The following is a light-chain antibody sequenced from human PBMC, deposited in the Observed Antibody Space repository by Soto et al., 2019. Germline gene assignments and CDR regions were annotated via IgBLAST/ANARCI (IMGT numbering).Light chain of an antibody. Sequence: HSMRTEPRTVSGAPGQRVTISCTGSSSNIGAGYDVHWYQQLPGTAPKLLIYGNSNRPSGVPDRFSGSKSGTSASLAITGLQAEDEADYYCQSYDSSLSVFGTGTKVTVL. J-gene: IGLJ1*01. CDR1: SSNIGAGYD. CDR3: QSYDSSLSV. V-gene: IGLV1-40*01. CDR2: GNS.